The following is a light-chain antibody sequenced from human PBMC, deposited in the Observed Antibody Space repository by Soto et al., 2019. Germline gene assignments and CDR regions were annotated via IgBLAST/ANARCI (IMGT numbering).Light chain of an antibody. J-gene: IGLJ2*01. CDR3: QSYDSSLTGV. CDR2: GNI. Sequence: QSVLTQPPSVSGAPGQRVTISCTGSSSNIGAGYDVHWYQQVPGTAPKLLIYGNINRPSGVPDRFSGSKSGTSASLAITGLQGDEEADYYSQSYDSSLTGVFGGGTKLIVL. V-gene: IGLV1-40*01. CDR1: SSNIGAGYD.